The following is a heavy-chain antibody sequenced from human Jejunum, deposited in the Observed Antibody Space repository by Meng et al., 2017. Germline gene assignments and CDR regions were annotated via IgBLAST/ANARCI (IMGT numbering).Heavy chain of an antibody. CDR2: ISSTGSDI. J-gene: IGHJ4*01. D-gene: IGHD2-15*01. V-gene: IGHV3-11*04. CDR3: ARGGGYYFDY. CDR1: GFSFSDYY. Sequence: GTLKISCAASGFSFSDYYMSWIRQAPGKGHEWVSYISSTGSDINYADSVKGRFTISRDNAKNSLYLQMNSLRDEDTAVYYCARGGGYYFDYWGQGMQVTVAS.